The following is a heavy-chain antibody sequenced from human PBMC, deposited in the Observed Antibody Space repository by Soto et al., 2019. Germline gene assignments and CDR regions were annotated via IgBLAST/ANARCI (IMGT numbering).Heavy chain of an antibody. CDR3: ARGSYYDFWSGYSPSLHYYGMDV. CDR2: INHSGST. Sequence: SETLSLTCTVSGDSISSGGYFWSWIRQPPGKGLEWIGEINHSGSTNYNPSLKSRVTISVDTSKNQFSLKLSSVTAADTAVYYCARGSYYDFWSGYSPSLHYYGMDVWGQGTTVTVSS. CDR1: GDSISSGGYF. J-gene: IGHJ6*02. V-gene: IGHV4-39*07. D-gene: IGHD3-3*01.